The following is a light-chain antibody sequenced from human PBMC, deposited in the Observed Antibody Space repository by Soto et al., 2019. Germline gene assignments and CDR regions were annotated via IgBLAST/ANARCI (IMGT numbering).Light chain of an antibody. CDR1: QGIISA. CDR2: AAS. J-gene: IGKJ1*01. Sequence: AIQVTQSPSSLSASVGDRVPITCRTSQGIISALGWYQQKPGKVPKLLIYAASTLQSGVPSRFSGSGSGREFTLTISSLQPEDFATYYCLQDYAYFWAFGQGTKVEIK. CDR3: LQDYAYFWA. V-gene: IGKV1-6*01.